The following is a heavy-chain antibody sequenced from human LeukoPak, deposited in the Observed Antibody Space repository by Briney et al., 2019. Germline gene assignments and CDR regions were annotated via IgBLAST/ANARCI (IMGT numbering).Heavy chain of an antibody. CDR3: ARYRIGTRHFDY. V-gene: IGHV4-59*01. Sequence: SETLSLTCTVSGGSISSYYWSWIRQPPGRGLEWIGYIDYSGSTNYNPSLRSRFTISVDTSKIQFSLKLTSVTAADTAVYFCARYRIGTRHFDYWGQGTLVTVSS. CDR1: GGSISSYY. CDR2: IDYSGST. J-gene: IGHJ4*02. D-gene: IGHD1-7*01.